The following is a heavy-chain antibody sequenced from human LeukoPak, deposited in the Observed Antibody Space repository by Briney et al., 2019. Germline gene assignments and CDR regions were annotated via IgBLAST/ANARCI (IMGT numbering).Heavy chain of an antibody. J-gene: IGHJ4*02. Sequence: PSETLSLTCTVSGGSISSSSYYWGWIRQPPGKGLEWIGSIYYSGSTYYNPSLKSRVTISVDTSKNQFSLKLSSVTAADTAVYYCAINHNWNDVPHYWGQGTLVTVSS. V-gene: IGHV4-39*07. CDR2: IYYSGST. D-gene: IGHD1-20*01. CDR3: AINHNWNDVPHY. CDR1: GGSISSSSYY.